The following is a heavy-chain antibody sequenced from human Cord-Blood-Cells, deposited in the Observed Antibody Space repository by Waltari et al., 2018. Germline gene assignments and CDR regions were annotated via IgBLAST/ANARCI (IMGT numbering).Heavy chain of an antibody. Sequence: QVQLVQSGAEVKKPGSSVKVSCKASGGTFSSYAISWVRQAPGQGLEWMGWISPIFGTANYAQKFQGRVTITADESTSTAYMELSSLRSEDTAVYYCARVGRDIVVVPAANDAFDIWGQGTMVTVSS. J-gene: IGHJ3*02. CDR2: ISPIFGTA. CDR3: ARVGRDIVVVPAANDAFDI. CDR1: GGTFSSYA. V-gene: IGHV1-69*01. D-gene: IGHD2-2*01.